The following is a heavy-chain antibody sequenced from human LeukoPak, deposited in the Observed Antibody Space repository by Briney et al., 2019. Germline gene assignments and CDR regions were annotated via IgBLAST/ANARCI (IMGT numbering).Heavy chain of an antibody. CDR2: IYHSGST. Sequence: SETLSLTCTVSGYSISSDYYWGWIRQPPGKGLEWIGSIYHSGSTYYNPSLESRVTISVDTSKNQFSLKLSSVTAADTAVYYCARAGRVITMVRGVITLWFDPWGQGTLVTVSS. CDR1: GYSISSDYY. D-gene: IGHD3-10*01. V-gene: IGHV4-38-2*02. J-gene: IGHJ5*02. CDR3: ARAGRVITMVRGVITLWFDP.